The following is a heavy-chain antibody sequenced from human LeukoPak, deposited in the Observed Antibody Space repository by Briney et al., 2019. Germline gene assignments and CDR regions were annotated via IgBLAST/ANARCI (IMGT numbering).Heavy chain of an antibody. CDR1: GGTFSSYA. CDR3: ARGGSSTPYYYYMDV. V-gene: IGHV1-69*05. Sequence: GSSVTVSCKASGGTFSSYAISWVRQAPGQGLEWMGGIIPIFGTANYAQKFQGRVTITTDESTSTAYMELSSLRSEDTAVYYCARGGSSTPYYYYMDVWGKGTTVTVSS. J-gene: IGHJ6*03. CDR2: IIPIFGTA. D-gene: IGHD2-15*01.